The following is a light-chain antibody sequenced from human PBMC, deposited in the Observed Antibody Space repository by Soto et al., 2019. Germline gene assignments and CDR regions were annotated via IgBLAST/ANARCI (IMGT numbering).Light chain of an antibody. CDR3: QQYGASPRT. CDR1: QSVSSNY. Sequence: EIALTQSPGTLSLSPGERATLSCRASQSVSSNYLAWYQQKPGQAPRLLIYGASIRTTGIPDRFSGSGSGTDFTLTISRQEPEDFAVYYCQQYGASPRTFGQGTKVEIK. CDR2: GAS. J-gene: IGKJ1*01. V-gene: IGKV3-20*01.